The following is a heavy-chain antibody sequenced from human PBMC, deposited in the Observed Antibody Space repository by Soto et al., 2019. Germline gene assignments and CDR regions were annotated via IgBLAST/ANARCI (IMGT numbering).Heavy chain of an antibody. CDR3: ARGGSLVRLSY. J-gene: IGHJ4*02. CDR2: ISAYNGNT. D-gene: IGHD1-26*01. Sequence: GASVKVSCKASGGTFSCYTISWVRQAPGQGLEWMGWISAYNGNTNYAQKLQGRVTMTTDTSTSTAYMELRSLRSDDTAVYYCARGGSLVRLSYWGQGTLVTVSS. V-gene: IGHV1-18*01. CDR1: GGTFSCYT.